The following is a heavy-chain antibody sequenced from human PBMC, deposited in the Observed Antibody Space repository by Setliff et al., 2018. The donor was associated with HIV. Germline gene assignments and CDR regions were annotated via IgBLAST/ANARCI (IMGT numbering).Heavy chain of an antibody. CDR1: GYRFSNHF. D-gene: IGHD6-6*01. V-gene: IGHV1-46*01. CDR3: ARGKQMSRRSDAFDI. J-gene: IGHJ3*02. CDR2: IDPTDGST. Sequence: SVKVSCKSSGYRFSNHFIHWVRQAPGQGLEWMEVIDPTDGSTSFTQKFQGRVTVTRDTSTSTVYMELSGLKSEDTAMYYCARGKQMSRRSDAFDIWGQGTKVTVSS.